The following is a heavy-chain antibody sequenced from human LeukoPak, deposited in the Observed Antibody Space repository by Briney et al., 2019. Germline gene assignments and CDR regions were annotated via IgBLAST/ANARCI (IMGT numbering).Heavy chain of an antibody. V-gene: IGHV1-8*01. Sequence: ASVKVSCKASGYTFTSYDINWVRQATGQGLEWVGWMNPNSGNTGYAQKFQGRVTMTRNTSISTAYMELSSLRSEDTAVYYCARGITRYCSGGSCYYYWGQGTLVTVSS. CDR3: ARGITRYCSGGSCYYY. J-gene: IGHJ4*02. CDR1: GYTFTSYD. D-gene: IGHD2-15*01. CDR2: MNPNSGNT.